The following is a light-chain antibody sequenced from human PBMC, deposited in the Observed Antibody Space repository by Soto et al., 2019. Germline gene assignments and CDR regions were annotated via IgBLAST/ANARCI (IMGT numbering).Light chain of an antibody. CDR1: QSVGRDY. CDR3: HQYAYAPWT. CDR2: NAS. Sequence: EIVLTQSPATLSLSPEERATLSCRASQSVGRDYLAWYQQKPGQAPRLVIYNASNRASGIPDRFSGSGSGTDFTLTISRLEPEDFAVYYCHQYAYAPWTFGQGTKVDIK. J-gene: IGKJ1*01. V-gene: IGKV3-20*01.